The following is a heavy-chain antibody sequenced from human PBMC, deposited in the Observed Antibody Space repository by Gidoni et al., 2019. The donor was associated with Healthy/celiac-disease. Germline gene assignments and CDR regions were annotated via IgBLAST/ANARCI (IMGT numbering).Heavy chain of an antibody. CDR3: ARPLRPRSGYSRLGAFDI. CDR1: GGSFSGYY. Sequence: QVQLQQWGAGLLKPSETLSLTCAVYGGSFSGYYWSWIRPPPGKGLEWIGEINHSGSTNYNPSLKSRVTISVDTSKNQFSLKLSSVTAADTAVYYCARPLRPRSGYSRLGAFDIWGQGTMVTVSS. J-gene: IGHJ3*02. D-gene: IGHD3-22*01. V-gene: IGHV4-34*01. CDR2: INHSGST.